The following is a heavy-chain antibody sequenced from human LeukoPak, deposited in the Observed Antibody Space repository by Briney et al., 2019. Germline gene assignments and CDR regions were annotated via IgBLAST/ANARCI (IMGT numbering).Heavy chain of an antibody. Sequence: SETLSLTCTVSGGSISSSFYYWGWIRQPPGKGLEWIGSIYYSGSTYYNPSLQSRVTISVDTSKNQFSLKLSSVTAADTAVYYCARKRGSGWFDPWGQGTLVTVSS. CDR1: GGSISSSFYY. CDR3: ARKRGSGWFDP. V-gene: IGHV4-39*07. J-gene: IGHJ5*02. CDR2: IYYSGST. D-gene: IGHD2-15*01.